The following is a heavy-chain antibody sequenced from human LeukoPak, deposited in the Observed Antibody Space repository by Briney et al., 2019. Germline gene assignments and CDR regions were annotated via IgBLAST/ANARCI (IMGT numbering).Heavy chain of an antibody. CDR1: GLIFSSHT. J-gene: IGHJ4*02. Sequence: KAGGSLRLSCAASGLIFSSHTMNWVRQAPGKGLEWVSSISSSSTYIDYADSVKGRFTISRDNAKNSLYLQMSSLRAEDTAVYYCVRDTGPFDYWGQGTLVTVSS. CDR3: VRDTGPFDY. V-gene: IGHV3-21*01. CDR2: ISSSSTYI.